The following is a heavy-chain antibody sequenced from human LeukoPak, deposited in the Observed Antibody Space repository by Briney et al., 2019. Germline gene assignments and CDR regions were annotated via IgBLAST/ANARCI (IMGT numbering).Heavy chain of an antibody. CDR3: ARRGWWPHDAFDI. CDR1: GYTLTSYA. Sequence: ASVKVSCKASGYTLTSYAMNWVRQAPGQGLECMGWINTNTGNPTYAQGFTGRFVFSLDTSVSTAYLQISSLKAEDTAVYYCARRGWWPHDAFDIWGQGTMVTVSS. J-gene: IGHJ3*02. CDR2: INTNTGNP. D-gene: IGHD2-15*01. V-gene: IGHV7-4-1*02.